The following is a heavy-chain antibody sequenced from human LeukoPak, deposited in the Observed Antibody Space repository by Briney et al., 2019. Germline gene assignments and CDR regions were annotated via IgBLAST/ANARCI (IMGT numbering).Heavy chain of an antibody. CDR1: GFTFSNAW. CDR2: IKSKIDGGTT. CDR3: TRDQTPYY. V-gene: IGHV3-15*01. Sequence: PGGSLRLSCAASGFTFSNAWMTWVRQAPGKGLEWVGRIKSKIDGGTTDYAAPVKGRFTISRDDSKNTPYLQMTSLKTEDTAVYYCTRDQTPYYWGQGTLVTVSS. J-gene: IGHJ4*02.